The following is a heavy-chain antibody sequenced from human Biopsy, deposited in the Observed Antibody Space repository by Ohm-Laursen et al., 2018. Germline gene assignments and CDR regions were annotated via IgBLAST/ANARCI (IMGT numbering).Heavy chain of an antibody. Sequence: SETLSLTCTVSGGSISSYYWSWIRPPPGKGLEWLGYIYYTGSTNYNPSLTSRVTISVDTSMNHLSLRLTSVTAADTAVYYCARHAPSYSGSYWRYFDLWGRGTLVTVSS. J-gene: IGHJ2*01. D-gene: IGHD1-26*01. V-gene: IGHV4-59*08. CDR2: IYYTGST. CDR3: ARHAPSYSGSYWRYFDL. CDR1: GGSISSYY.